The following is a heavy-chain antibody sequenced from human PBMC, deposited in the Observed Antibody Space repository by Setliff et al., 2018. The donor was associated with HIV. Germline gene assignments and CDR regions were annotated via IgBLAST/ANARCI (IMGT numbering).Heavy chain of an antibody. J-gene: IGHJ3*02. CDR2: LYIRTGTT. V-gene: IGHV4-61*09. CDR1: GASISDGTFY. D-gene: IGHD2-15*01. Sequence: PSQTLSLTCAVSGASISDGTFYWSWIRQPAGKGLEWIGHLYIRTGTTNYSPSLKGRVTISLVTSNNQFSLSLSSVTASDTAVYFCARSQETSVAATEIWGQGTMGTVSS. CDR3: ARSQETSVAATEI.